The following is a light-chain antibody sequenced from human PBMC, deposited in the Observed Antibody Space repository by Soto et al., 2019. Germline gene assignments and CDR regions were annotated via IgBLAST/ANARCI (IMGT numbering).Light chain of an antibody. J-gene: IGLJ1*01. CDR3: SSHTSYSTRV. V-gene: IGLV2-14*01. Sequence: QSALTQPASVSGSPGQSIAISCTRTSSDVGGYNYVSWYQQHPGKAPKLMIHEVSNRPSGVSDRFSGSKSGNTASLTISGLQADDEADYYCSSHTSYSTRVFGTGTKVTVL. CDR1: SSDVGGYNY. CDR2: EVS.